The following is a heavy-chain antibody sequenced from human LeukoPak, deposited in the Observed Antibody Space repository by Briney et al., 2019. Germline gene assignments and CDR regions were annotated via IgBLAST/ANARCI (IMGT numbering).Heavy chain of an antibody. CDR2: IYYSGST. D-gene: IGHD2-21*02. CDR1: GGSISSGDYY. J-gene: IGHJ5*02. Sequence: SQTLSLTCTVSGGSISSGDYYWSWIRQPPGTGLEWIGYIYYSGSTYYNPSLKSRVTISVDTSKNQFSLKLSSVTAADTAVYYYARVHPYCGGDCYPNWFDPWGQGTLVTVSS. CDR3: ARVHPYCGGDCYPNWFDP. V-gene: IGHV4-30-4*01.